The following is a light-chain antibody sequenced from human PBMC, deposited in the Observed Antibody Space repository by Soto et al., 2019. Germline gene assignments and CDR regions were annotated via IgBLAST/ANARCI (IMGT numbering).Light chain of an antibody. CDR3: HQRSNWPIT. J-gene: IGKJ5*01. CDR2: DAS. V-gene: IGKV3-11*01. Sequence: IVLTQSPATLSLSPGESATLSCGASQSVSSYLAWYQQKPGQAPRLLIYDASNRATGIPARFSGSGSGTDFTLTISSLEPEDFAVYYCHQRSNWPITFGQGTRLEIK. CDR1: QSVSSY.